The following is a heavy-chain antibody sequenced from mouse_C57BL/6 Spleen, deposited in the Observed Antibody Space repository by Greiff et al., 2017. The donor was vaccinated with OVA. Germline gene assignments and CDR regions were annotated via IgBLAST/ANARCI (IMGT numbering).Heavy chain of an antibody. CDR1: GFTFSDYG. CDR3: ANLGFAY. J-gene: IGHJ3*01. CDR2: ISSGSSTI. V-gene: IGHV5-17*01. Sequence: DVKLVESGGGLVKPGGSLKLSCAASGFTFSDYGMHWVRQAPEKGLEWVAYISSGSSTIYYADTVKGRFTISRDNAKNTLFLQMTSLRSEDTAMYYCANLGFAYWGQGTLVTVSA.